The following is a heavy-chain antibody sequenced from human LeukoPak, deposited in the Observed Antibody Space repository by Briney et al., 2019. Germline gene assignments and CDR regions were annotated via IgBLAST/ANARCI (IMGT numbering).Heavy chain of an antibody. CDR1: GYTFVNYD. Sequence: ASVTVSFTSSGYTFVNYDINWMRPATGQGPGGMGWMNPESGGTGYAQKFQGRVTMTRDNSITTAYMELSGLRLEDMAVYFCTRAIRHQLLSDFWGQGTLVTVSS. V-gene: IGHV1-8*01. J-gene: IGHJ4*02. CDR2: MNPESGGT. CDR3: TRAIRHQLLSDF. D-gene: IGHD5-12*01.